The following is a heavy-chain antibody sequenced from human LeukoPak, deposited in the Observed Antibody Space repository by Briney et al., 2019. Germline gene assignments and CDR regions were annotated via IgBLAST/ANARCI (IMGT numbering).Heavy chain of an antibody. J-gene: IGHJ6*02. Sequence: VGCLRLSCAASGFTSSIYWMSCVRAAPGGGVGWVFNKKQDGKEQYYVDSVKGRFTSSRDNAKNSLYLQMNSLRAEDTAVYCCARDRFYKYYYYYGMDVWGQGTTVTVS. CDR2: KKQDGKEQ. CDR1: GFTSSIYW. V-gene: IGHV3-7*01. D-gene: IGHD5-24*01. CDR3: ARDRFYKYYYYYGMDV.